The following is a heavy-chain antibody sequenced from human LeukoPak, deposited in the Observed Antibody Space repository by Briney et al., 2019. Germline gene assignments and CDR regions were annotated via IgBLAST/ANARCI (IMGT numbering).Heavy chain of an antibody. CDR3: ARDYVYAFDY. V-gene: IGHV3-48*01. CDR2: ISGSGNAK. Sequence: GGSLRLSCAASGFSFSSYSMNWVRQAPGKGLEWVSYISGSGNAKHYTDSVKGRFTISRDNAKNALYLQMNSLRAEDTAVYFCARDYVYAFDYWGQGTLVTVSS. J-gene: IGHJ4*02. CDR1: GFSFSSYS. D-gene: IGHD2/OR15-2a*01.